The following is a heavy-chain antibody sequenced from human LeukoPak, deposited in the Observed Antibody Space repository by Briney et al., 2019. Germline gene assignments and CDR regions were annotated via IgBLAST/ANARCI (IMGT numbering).Heavy chain of an antibody. J-gene: IGHJ4*02. Sequence: GGSLRLSCAASGFTVSSNYMSWVRQAPGKGLEGVSVIYSGGSTYYADSVKGRFTISRDNSKNTLYLQMNSLRAEDTAVYYCASFTAMGPFDYWGQGTLVTVSS. CDR3: ASFTAMGPFDY. D-gene: IGHD5-18*01. CDR1: GFTVSSNY. V-gene: IGHV3-66*01. CDR2: IYSGGST.